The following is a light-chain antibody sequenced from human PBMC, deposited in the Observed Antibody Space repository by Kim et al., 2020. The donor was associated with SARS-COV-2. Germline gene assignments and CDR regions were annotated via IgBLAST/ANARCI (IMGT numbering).Light chain of an antibody. CDR3: LLYYGGVWV. V-gene: IGLV7-43*01. J-gene: IGLJ3*02. CDR2: TAS. Sequence: QVVVTQEPSLTVSPGGTVTLTCASNTGAVTSGYYPNWFQLKPGQAPRSMIHTASGRHSWTPARFSGSLLGGKAALTLSGVQPEDEAEYYCLLYYGGVWVFGGGTKLTVL. CDR1: TGAVTSGYY.